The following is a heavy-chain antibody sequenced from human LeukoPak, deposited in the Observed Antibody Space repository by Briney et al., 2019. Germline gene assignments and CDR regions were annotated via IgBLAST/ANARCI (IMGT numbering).Heavy chain of an antibody. CDR2: IYYSGST. CDR3: ARAVGATTIRMDAFDI. Sequence: SETLSLTCTVSGGSISSSSYYWGWIRQPPGKGLEWIGSIYYSGSTYYNPSLKSRVTISVDTSKNQFSLKLSSVTAADTAVYYCARAVGATTIRMDAFDIWGKGTTVTVSS. CDR1: GGSISSSSYY. D-gene: IGHD1-26*01. J-gene: IGHJ3*02. V-gene: IGHV4-39*07.